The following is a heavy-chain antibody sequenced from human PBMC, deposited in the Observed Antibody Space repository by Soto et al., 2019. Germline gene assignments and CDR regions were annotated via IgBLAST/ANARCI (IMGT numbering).Heavy chain of an antibody. J-gene: IGHJ6*02. D-gene: IGHD6-13*01. CDR1: GYTFTSYG. Sequence: QVPLVQSGAEVKKRGASVKVSCKASGYTFTSYGISWVRQAPGQGLEWMGWISAYNGNTNYAQKLQGRVTMTTDTSTSTAYMELRSLRSDDTAVYYCARDSAAAGHTSYYYYYGMDVWGQGTTVTVSS. CDR3: ARDSAAAGHTSYYYYYGMDV. V-gene: IGHV1-18*01. CDR2: ISAYNGNT.